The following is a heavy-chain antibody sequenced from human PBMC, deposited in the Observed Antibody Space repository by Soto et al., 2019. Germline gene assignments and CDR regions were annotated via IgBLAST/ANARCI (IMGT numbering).Heavy chain of an antibody. D-gene: IGHD5-12*01. Sequence: QVQLVQSGDEMKKPGASVRVSCKASGYIFVNYGIAWVRQAPGQGLEGMGWISPYTGDTHSASKVQGRLTMTTDTPTRTASMDLGSLTSDDTAVYYCAMVDKYVTPTPQDVWGQGTTVTVSS. J-gene: IGHJ6*02. V-gene: IGHV1-18*01. CDR1: GYIFVNYG. CDR3: AMVDKYVTPTPQDV. CDR2: ISPYTGDT.